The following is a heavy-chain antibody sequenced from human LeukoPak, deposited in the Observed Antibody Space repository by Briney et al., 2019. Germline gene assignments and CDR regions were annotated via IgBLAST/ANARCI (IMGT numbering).Heavy chain of an antibody. J-gene: IGHJ3*02. CDR1: GGSISSGGYY. V-gene: IGHV4-30-2*01. CDR2: IYHSGST. CDR3: ARHRKGGDASDAFDI. D-gene: IGHD2-21*02. Sequence: TLSLTSTVSGGSISSGGYYWSWIRQPPGKGLEWIGYIYHSGSTYYNPSLKSRVTISVDRSKNQFSLKLSSVTAADTAMYYCARHRKGGDASDAFDIWGQGTMVTVSS.